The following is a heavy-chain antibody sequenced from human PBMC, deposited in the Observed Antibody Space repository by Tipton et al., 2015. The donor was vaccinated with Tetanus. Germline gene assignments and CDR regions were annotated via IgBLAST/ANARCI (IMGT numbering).Heavy chain of an antibody. CDR2: LNQDGSVK. J-gene: IGHJ6*02. Sequence: SLRLSCAVSGFTFSTYWMAWVRQAPGKGLEWVANLNQDGSVKYYVDAVEGRFTISRDNAENSLYLQMNSLRAEDTAVYYCVRVLKGAKCSRSSCYGYGMDVWGQGTTVTVSS. CDR1: GFTFSTYW. D-gene: IGHD2-2*01. V-gene: IGHV3-7*01. CDR3: VRVLKGAKCSRSSCYGYGMDV.